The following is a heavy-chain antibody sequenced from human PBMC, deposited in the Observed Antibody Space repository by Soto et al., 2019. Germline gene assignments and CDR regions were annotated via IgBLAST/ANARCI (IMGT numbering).Heavy chain of an antibody. CDR2: IWYDGNTK. CDR1: GFTFNSYG. V-gene: IGHV3-33*01. J-gene: IGHJ6*02. D-gene: IGHD6-19*01. Sequence: QIQLVESGGGVVQPGRSLRLSCAASGFTFNSYGFNWVRRAPGKGLEWVAVIWYDGNTKYYADSVKGRFTISRDNLKNTLYLQMNSLTAEDPAVYYCARPLVAPVAGPYYYGMDVWGQGTTVTVSS. CDR3: ARPLVAPVAGPYYYGMDV.